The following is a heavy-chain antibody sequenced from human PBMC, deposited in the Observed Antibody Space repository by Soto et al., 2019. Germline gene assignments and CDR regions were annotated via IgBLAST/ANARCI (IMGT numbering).Heavy chain of an antibody. Sequence: GGSLRLSCAASGFTFSSYWMSWVRQAPGKGLEWVANIKQDGSEKYYVDSVKGRFTISRDNAKNSLYLQMNSLRAEDTAVYYCARGVSYYDFWSGYVAFDYWGQGTLVTVSS. J-gene: IGHJ4*02. V-gene: IGHV3-7*05. CDR2: IKQDGSEK. D-gene: IGHD3-3*01. CDR3: ARGVSYYDFWSGYVAFDY. CDR1: GFTFSSYW.